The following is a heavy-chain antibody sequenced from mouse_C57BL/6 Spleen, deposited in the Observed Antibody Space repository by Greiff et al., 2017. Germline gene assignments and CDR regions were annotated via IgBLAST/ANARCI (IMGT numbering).Heavy chain of an antibody. CDR3: ARGMGYSLVAY. D-gene: IGHD2-3*01. V-gene: IGHV1-47*01. J-gene: IGHJ3*01. CDR2: FHPYNDDT. Sequence: QVHVKQPGAELVKPGASVKMSCKASGYTFTTYPIEWMKQNHGKSLEWIGNFHPYNDDTKFNEKFKGKATLTVEKSSSTVYLELSRLTSDDSAVYYCARGMGYSLVAYWGQGTLVTVSA. CDR1: GYTFTTYP.